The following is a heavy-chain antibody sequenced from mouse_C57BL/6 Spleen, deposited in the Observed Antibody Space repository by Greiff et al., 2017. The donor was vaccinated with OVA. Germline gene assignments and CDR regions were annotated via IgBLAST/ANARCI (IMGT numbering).Heavy chain of an antibody. D-gene: IGHD2-3*01. J-gene: IGHJ4*01. V-gene: IGHV5-12*01. Sequence: EVKVVESGGGLVQPGGSLKLSCAASGFTFSDYYMYWVRQTPEKRLEWVAYISNGGGSTYYPDTVKGRFTISRDNAKNTLYLQMSRLKSEDTAMYYCARQDGYYGAMDYWGQGTSVTVSS. CDR3: ARQDGYYGAMDY. CDR2: ISNGGGST. CDR1: GFTFSDYY.